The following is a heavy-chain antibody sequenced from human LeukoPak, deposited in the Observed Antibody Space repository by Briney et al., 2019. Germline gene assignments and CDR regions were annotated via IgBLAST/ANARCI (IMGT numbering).Heavy chain of an antibody. CDR3: AREYSSGWYARAGFDY. J-gene: IGHJ4*02. CDR1: GGSIISYY. Sequence: SETLSLTGTVSGGSIISYYWGWIRQPAGKGLEWIGRIYTSGSTNYNPSLKSRVTMSVDTSKNQFSLKLSSVTAADTAVYYCAREYSSGWYARAGFDYWGQGTLVTVSS. V-gene: IGHV4-4*07. CDR2: IYTSGST. D-gene: IGHD6-19*01.